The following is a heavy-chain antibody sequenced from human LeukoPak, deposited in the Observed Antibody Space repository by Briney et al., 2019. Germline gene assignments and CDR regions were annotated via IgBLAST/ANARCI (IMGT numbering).Heavy chain of an antibody. D-gene: IGHD3-10*01. CDR1: GGSFSGYY. Sequence: SETLSLTCAVYGGSFSGYYWSWIRQLPGKGLEWIGEINHSGSTNYNPSLKSRVTISVDTSKNQFSLKLSSVTAADTAVYYCARGSGEREGNWFDPWGQGTLVTVSS. V-gene: IGHV4-34*01. CDR2: INHSGST. J-gene: IGHJ5*02. CDR3: ARGSGEREGNWFDP.